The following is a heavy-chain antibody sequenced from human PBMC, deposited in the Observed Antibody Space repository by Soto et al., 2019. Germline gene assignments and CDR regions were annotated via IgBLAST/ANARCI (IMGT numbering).Heavy chain of an antibody. CDR2: IDPSDSYT. Sequence: GESLKISCKGSGYSFTNYWITWVRQMPGKGLEWMGRIDPSDSYTNYSPSFQGHVTIPVDKSISTAYLQWNSLKASDTAMYYCARRGITFGGVIAFFDPFDYWGRGTLVTVS. CDR3: ARRGITFGGVIAFFDPFDY. D-gene: IGHD3-16*02. V-gene: IGHV5-10-1*01. CDR1: GYSFTNYW. J-gene: IGHJ4*02.